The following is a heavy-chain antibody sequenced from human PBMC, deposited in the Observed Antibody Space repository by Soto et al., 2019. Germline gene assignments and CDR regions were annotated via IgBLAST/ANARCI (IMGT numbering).Heavy chain of an antibody. V-gene: IGHV1-46*01. Sequence: QVQLVQSGAEVKKPGASVKVSCKASGYTFTSYYMHWVRQAPGQGLEWMGIINPSGGSTSYAQKCQGRVTMPRDTSTSTVYMELSSLRSEDTAVDYCARGCSGGSCYDYWGQGTMVTVSS. D-gene: IGHD2-15*01. J-gene: IGHJ4*02. CDR3: ARGCSGGSCYDY. CDR2: INPSGGST. CDR1: GYTFTSYY.